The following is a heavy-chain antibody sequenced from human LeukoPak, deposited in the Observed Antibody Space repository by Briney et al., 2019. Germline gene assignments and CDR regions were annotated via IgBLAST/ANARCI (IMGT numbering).Heavy chain of an antibody. Sequence: SETLSLTCTVSGGSISSYYWSWIRQPPGKGLEWIGYIYTSGSTNYNPSLKSRVTISVDTSKNQFSLKLSSVTAADTAVYYCARQYYYYMDVRGKGTTVTVSS. CDR1: GGSISSYY. J-gene: IGHJ6*03. V-gene: IGHV4-4*09. CDR3: ARQYYYYMDV. CDR2: IYTSGST.